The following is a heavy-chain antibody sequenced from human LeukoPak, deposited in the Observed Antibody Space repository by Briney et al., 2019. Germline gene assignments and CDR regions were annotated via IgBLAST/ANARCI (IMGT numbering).Heavy chain of an antibody. V-gene: IGHV3-53*01. D-gene: IGHD5-12*01. CDR2: IYSGGST. CDR1: GFTVSSNC. Sequence: GGSLRLSSAASGFTVSSNCMSWVRQAPGKGLEWVSVIYSGGSTYYADSVKGRFTISRDNSKNTLYLQMNSLRAEDTAVYYCAATLVDIVATTVYYYGMDVWGQGTTVTVSS. J-gene: IGHJ6*02. CDR3: AATLVDIVATTVYYYGMDV.